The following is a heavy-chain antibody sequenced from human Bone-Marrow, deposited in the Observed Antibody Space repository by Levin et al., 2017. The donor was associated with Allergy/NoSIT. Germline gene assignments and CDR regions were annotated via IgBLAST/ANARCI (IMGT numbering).Heavy chain of an antibody. V-gene: IGHV1-69*06. CDR2: IIPIFGTA. J-gene: IGHJ5*02. CDR1: GGTFSSYA. Sequence: GASVKVSCKASGGTFSSYAISWVRQAPGQGLEWMGGIIPIFGTANYAQKFQGRVTITADKSTSTAYMELSSLRSEDTAVYYCANYYYGSGRQPSPPRGWFDPWGQGTLVTVSS. CDR3: ANYYYGSGRQPSPPRGWFDP. D-gene: IGHD3-10*01.